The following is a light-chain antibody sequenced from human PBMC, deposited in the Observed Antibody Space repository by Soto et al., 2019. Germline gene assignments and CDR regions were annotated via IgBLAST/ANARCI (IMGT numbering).Light chain of an antibody. CDR2: KAS. Sequence: DIQMTQSPSTLSASVGDRVTITCRASQSISSWLAWYQQKPGKAPKLLIYKASSLESGVPSRFSGSGSGTEFTLTISSLQPDDFAAYYCQQYNSYSLYTFGAGTKLEIK. CDR3: QQYNSYSLYT. CDR1: QSISSW. V-gene: IGKV1-5*03. J-gene: IGKJ2*01.